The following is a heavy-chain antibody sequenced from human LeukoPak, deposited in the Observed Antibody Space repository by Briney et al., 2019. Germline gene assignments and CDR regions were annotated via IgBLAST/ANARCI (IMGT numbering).Heavy chain of an antibody. J-gene: IGHJ4*02. D-gene: IGHD6-19*01. CDR1: GYTFTAYY. CDR2: ITANSGGT. V-gene: IGHV1-2*02. CDR3: ARQVSSGRYYFDF. Sequence: GASVKVSCKASGYTFTAYYMHWVRQAPGQGLEWKGWITANSGGTNSAQQCQGRVTMTRDTSISTSYMELSRLRSDATAVYYCARQVSSGRYYFDFWGQGTLVTVSS.